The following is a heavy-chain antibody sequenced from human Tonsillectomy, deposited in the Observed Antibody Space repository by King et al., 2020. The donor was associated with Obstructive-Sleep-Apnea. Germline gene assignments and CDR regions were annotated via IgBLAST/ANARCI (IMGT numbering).Heavy chain of an antibody. D-gene: IGHD2-15*01. CDR3: AKATSLVVAAPFDY. CDR1: GFTFDDYA. CDR2: ISWNSGSI. V-gene: IGHV3-9*01. Sequence: VQLVESGGGLVQPGRSLRLSCAASGFTFDDYAMHWVRHAPGKGLEWVSGISWNSGSIGYADSVKGRFTISRDNAKNSLYLQMNSLRAEDTALYYCAKATSLVVAAPFDYWGQGTLVTVSS. J-gene: IGHJ4*02.